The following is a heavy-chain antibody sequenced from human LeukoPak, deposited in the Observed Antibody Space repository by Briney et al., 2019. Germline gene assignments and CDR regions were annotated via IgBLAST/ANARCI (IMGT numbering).Heavy chain of an antibody. J-gene: IGHJ4*02. V-gene: IGHV3-21*01. Sequence: GGSLRLSCAASGFTFSSYSMNWVRHAPGKGLEWGSSISSSSSYIYYADSVKGRFTISRDNAKNSLYLQMNSLRAEDTAVYYCARTLYGSGSYQYDYWGQGTLVTVSS. CDR1: GFTFSSYS. D-gene: IGHD3-10*01. CDR2: ISSSSSYI. CDR3: ARTLYGSGSYQYDY.